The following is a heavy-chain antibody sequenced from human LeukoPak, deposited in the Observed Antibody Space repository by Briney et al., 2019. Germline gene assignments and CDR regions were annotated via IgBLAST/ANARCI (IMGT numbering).Heavy chain of an antibody. J-gene: IGHJ6*02. CDR3: ARDSVEMATIWSRFLDYYYGMDV. CDR2: ISAYNGNT. D-gene: IGHD5-24*01. CDR1: GYTFTSYG. V-gene: IGHV1-18*01. Sequence: ASVKLSCKASGYTFTSYGISWVRQAPGQGLEWMGWISAYNGNTNYAQKLQGRVTMTTDTTTSTAYMELRSLRSDDTAVYYCARDSVEMATIWSRFLDYYYGMDVWGQGTTVTVSS.